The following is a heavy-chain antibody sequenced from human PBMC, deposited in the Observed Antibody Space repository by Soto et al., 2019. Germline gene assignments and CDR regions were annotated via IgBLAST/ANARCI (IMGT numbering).Heavy chain of an antibody. J-gene: IGHJ4*02. Sequence: PSETLSLTCTVSGGSISSYYLSWIRQPPGRGLEWIGYIYYSGSTNYNPPLKSRVTISVDTSKNQFSLKLSSVTAADTAVYYCARESGIAAAAPDYWGQGTLVTVSS. CDR2: IYYSGST. CDR1: GGSISSYY. D-gene: IGHD6-13*01. V-gene: IGHV4-59*01. CDR3: ARESGIAAAAPDY.